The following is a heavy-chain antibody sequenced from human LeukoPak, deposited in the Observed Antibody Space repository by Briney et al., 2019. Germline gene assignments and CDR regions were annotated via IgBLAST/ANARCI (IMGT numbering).Heavy chain of an antibody. V-gene: IGHV1-8*02. Sequence: ASVKVSCKASGYTFTGYYMHWVRQAPGQGLEWMGWINPNSGNTGYAQKFQGRVTMTRNTSISTAYMELSSLRSEDTAVYYCARGPMAPAYWGQGTLVTVSS. CDR1: GYTFTGYY. J-gene: IGHJ4*02. D-gene: IGHD5-24*01. CDR2: INPNSGNT. CDR3: ARGPMAPAY.